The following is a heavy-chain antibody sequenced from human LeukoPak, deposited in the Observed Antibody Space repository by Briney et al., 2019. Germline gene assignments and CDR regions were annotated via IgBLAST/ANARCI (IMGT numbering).Heavy chain of an antibody. J-gene: IGHJ2*01. CDR3: ARVGTYDSSGYYFVPYWYFDL. CDR1: GGSVSGGSYY. Sequence: PSETLSLTCTVSGGSVSGGSYYWSWIRQPPGKGLEWIGYFYYTGSTNYNPSLKSRVTISVDTSKNQFSLRLSSVTAADTAVYYCARVGTYDSSGYYFVPYWYFDLWGRGTLVTVSS. V-gene: IGHV4-61*01. CDR2: FYYTGST. D-gene: IGHD3-22*01.